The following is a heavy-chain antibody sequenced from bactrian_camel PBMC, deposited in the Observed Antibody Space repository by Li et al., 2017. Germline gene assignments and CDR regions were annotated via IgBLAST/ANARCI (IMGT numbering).Heavy chain of an antibody. Sequence: HVQLVESGGGPVKAGGSLTLSCVATGYSATRFCMGWFRQAPGKQREWVASVHSDGGTSYADSVKGRFTISQDNAKNTLYLQMNSLKPEDTAMYYCAADPTGLDCYSGSPFIGQGTQVTVS. CDR1: GYSATRFC. J-gene: IGHJ4*01. V-gene: IGHV3S26*01. CDR2: VHSDGGT. D-gene: IGHD3*01.